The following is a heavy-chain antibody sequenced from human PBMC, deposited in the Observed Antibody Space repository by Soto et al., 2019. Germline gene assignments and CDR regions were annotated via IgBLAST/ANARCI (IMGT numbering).Heavy chain of an antibody. Sequence: SVKVSGKTSGGTISTYAINWVRQAPGQGLEWMGAIIPLFGTAEYSQKFQGRVTITADESTSTAYMELSSLRSDDTAVYFCARPKGTYSSGYYYFDFWGQGTLVTVSS. J-gene: IGHJ4*02. V-gene: IGHV1-69*13. CDR1: GGTISTYA. CDR3: ARPKGTYSSGYYYFDF. CDR2: IIPLFGTA. D-gene: IGHD6-19*01.